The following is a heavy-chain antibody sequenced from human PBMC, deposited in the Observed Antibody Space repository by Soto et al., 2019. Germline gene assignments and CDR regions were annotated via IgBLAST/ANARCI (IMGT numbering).Heavy chain of an antibody. CDR2: MNPNSGNS. J-gene: IGHJ5*02. CDR1: GYTFTSYD. V-gene: IGHV1-8*01. D-gene: IGHD6-19*01. CDR3: ARTRFGAVAGT. Sequence: QVQLVQSGAEVKKPGASVKVSCKTSGYTFTSYDIHWVRQATGQGPEWMGWMNPNSGNSVDAQKFQGRITLTRNTSMSTVYMELSSLRSEDTAVYYCARTRFGAVAGTWGQGTLVTVSS.